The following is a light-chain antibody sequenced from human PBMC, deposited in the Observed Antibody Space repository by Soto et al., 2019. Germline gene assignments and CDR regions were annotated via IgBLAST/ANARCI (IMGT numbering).Light chain of an antibody. CDR2: EVT. Sequence: QSALTQPASVSGSPGQTITISCTGTSNDVGAYDYVSWYQQHPGKAPELMLYEVTNRPSGVSNRFSGSKSGNTASLTISGLQAEDEADYYCCSYAGSSTYVFGTGTKLTVL. V-gene: IGLV2-14*01. J-gene: IGLJ1*01. CDR1: SNDVGAYDY. CDR3: CSYAGSSTYV.